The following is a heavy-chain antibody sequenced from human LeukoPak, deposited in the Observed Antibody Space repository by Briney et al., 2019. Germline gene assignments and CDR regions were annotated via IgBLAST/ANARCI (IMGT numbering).Heavy chain of an antibody. J-gene: IGHJ4*02. Sequence: PGGSLRLSCAASGFTFSSYGMHWVRQAPGKGLEWVAVIWYDGSNKYYADSVKGRFTISRDNSKNTLYLQMSSLRVDDTAVYYCAKLNSGRNTDYWGLGTLVTVSS. CDR1: GFTFSSYG. CDR3: AKLNSGRNTDY. CDR2: IWYDGSNK. V-gene: IGHV3-33*06. D-gene: IGHD5-12*01.